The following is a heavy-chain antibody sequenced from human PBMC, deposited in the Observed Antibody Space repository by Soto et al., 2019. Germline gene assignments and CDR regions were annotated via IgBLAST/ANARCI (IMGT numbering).Heavy chain of an antibody. J-gene: IGHJ4*02. CDR1: GFAFSDYA. CDR2: VSHDGRNT. D-gene: IGHD6-19*01. Sequence: VQLVESGGGVVQPGRSLRLSCAASGFAFSDYAMHWVRQAPGKGLVWVAVVSHDGRNTHYADSVKGRFTISRDSSKNTVSLEMTSLRAEDTAVYYCAKGGRQWLVTSDFNYWGQGALVTVSS. CDR3: AKGGRQWLVTSDFNY. V-gene: IGHV3-30*18.